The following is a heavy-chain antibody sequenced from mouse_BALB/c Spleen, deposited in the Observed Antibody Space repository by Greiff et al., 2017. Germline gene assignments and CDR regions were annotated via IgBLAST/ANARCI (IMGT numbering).Heavy chain of an antibody. CDR3: TLITTGRGAMDY. J-gene: IGHJ4*01. V-gene: IGHV1S81*02. CDR2: INPSNGGT. D-gene: IGHD1-1*01. Sequence: QVQLQQPGAELVKPGASVKLSCKASGYTFTSYYMYWVKQRPGQGLEWIGGINPSNGGTNFNEKFKSKATLTVDKSSSTAYMQLSSLTSEDSAVYYCTLITTGRGAMDYWGQGTSVTVSS. CDR1: GYTFTSYY.